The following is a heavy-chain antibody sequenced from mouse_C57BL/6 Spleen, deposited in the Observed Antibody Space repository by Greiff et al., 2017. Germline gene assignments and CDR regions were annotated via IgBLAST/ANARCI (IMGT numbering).Heavy chain of an antibody. V-gene: IGHV1-80*01. Sequence: VKLMESGAELVKPGASVKISCKASGYAFSSYWMNWVKQRPGKGLEWIGQIYPGDGDTKYNGKFKGKATLTADKSSSTAYMQLSSLTSEDSAVYFCARWGDASWFAYWGQGTLVTVSA. CDR2: IYPGDGDT. J-gene: IGHJ3*01. CDR3: ARWGDASWFAY. CDR1: GYAFSSYW.